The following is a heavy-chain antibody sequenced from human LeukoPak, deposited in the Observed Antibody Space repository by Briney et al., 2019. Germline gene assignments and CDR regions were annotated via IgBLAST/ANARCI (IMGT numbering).Heavy chain of an antibody. J-gene: IGHJ4*02. V-gene: IGHV3-48*03. D-gene: IGHD3-22*01. CDR2: ISSSGSTI. CDR1: RFTFSSYE. CDR3: ARERSYYYSGGYVSY. Sequence: GGTLRLYSAASRFTFSSYELNRVPQGPGQGRVWVSYISSSGSTIYYPDSLESLFTIYRDNAKNALYLQMRSLRAEDAAVYYCARERSYYYSGGYVSYWGQGTLVTVSS.